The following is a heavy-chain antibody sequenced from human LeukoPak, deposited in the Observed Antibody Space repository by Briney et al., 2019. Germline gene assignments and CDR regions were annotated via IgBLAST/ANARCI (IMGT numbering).Heavy chain of an antibody. CDR3: ARWVLSYYGMDV. J-gene: IGHJ6*02. Sequence: PSETLSLTCTVSGGSISSGGYYWSWIRQHPGKGLEWIGYIYYSGSTYYNPSLKSRVTISVDTSKNQFSLKLSSVTAADTAVYYCARWVLSYYGMDVWGQGTTVTVSS. CDR1: GGSISSGGYY. V-gene: IGHV4-31*03. D-gene: IGHD3-10*01. CDR2: IYYSGST.